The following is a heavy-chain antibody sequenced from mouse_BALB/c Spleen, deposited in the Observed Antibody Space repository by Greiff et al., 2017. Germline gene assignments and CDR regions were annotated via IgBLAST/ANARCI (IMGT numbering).Heavy chain of an antibody. J-gene: IGHJ4*01. CDR1: GYTFTDYE. D-gene: IGHD4-1*01. Sequence: QVQLQQSGAELVRPGASVTLSCKASGYTFTDYEMHWVKQTPVHGLEWIGAIDPETGGTAYNQKFKGKATLTADKSSSTAYMELRSLTSEDSAVYCCTRPSGTYAMDYWGQGTSVTVSS. V-gene: IGHV1-15*01. CDR3: TRPSGTYAMDY. CDR2: IDPETGGT.